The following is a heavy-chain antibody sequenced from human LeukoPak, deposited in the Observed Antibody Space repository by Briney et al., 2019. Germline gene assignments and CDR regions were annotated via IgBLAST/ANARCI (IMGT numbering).Heavy chain of an antibody. CDR2: ISSSSSTI. CDR1: GFTFSSYS. V-gene: IGHV3-48*04. J-gene: IGHJ4*02. CDR3: ARVRTGTPFMFDY. D-gene: IGHD1-7*01. Sequence: PGGSLRLSCAASGFTFSSYSMNWVRQAPGKGLEWVSYISSSSSTIYYADSVKGRFTISRDNAKNSLYLQMNSLRAEDTAVYYCARVRTGTPFMFDYWGQGTLVTVSS.